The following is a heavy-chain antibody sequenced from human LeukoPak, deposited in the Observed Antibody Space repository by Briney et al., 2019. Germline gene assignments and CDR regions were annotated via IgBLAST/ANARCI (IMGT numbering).Heavy chain of an antibody. CDR1: GGSFSTYY. V-gene: IGHV4-4*07. J-gene: IGHJ6*03. D-gene: IGHD1-26*01. Sequence: SETLSLTCTVSGGSFSTYYWSWIRQPAGKGLEWIGHIYTSGTTNYNPSLKSRVTMSIDTSKNQFSLKLSSVTAADTAVYYCAREGGGSYSYYYYYYMDVWGKGTTVTISS. CDR3: AREGGGSYSYYYYYYMDV. CDR2: IYTSGTT.